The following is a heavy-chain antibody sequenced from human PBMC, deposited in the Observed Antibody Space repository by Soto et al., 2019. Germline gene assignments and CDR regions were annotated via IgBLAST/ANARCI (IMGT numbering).Heavy chain of an antibody. D-gene: IGHD3-22*01. J-gene: IGHJ5*02. Sequence: SETLSLTCAVSGYSISSGYYWGFIRQPPGKGLEWIGSIYHSGSTYYNPSLKSRVTISVDTSKNQFSLKLSSVTAADTAVYYCARLYDSSGFDWFDPWGQGTLVTVSS. CDR1: GYSISSGYY. V-gene: IGHV4-38-2*01. CDR3: ARLYDSSGFDWFDP. CDR2: IYHSGST.